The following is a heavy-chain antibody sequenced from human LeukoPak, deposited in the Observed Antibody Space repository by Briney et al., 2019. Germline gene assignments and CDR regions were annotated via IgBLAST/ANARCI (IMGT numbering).Heavy chain of an antibody. V-gene: IGHV3-7*01. J-gene: IGHJ4*02. CDR3: ARAGGSSHADY. CDR2: IKQDGSEK. CDR1: GFTFSDYT. D-gene: IGHD6-6*01. Sequence: GGSLRLSCAASGFTFSDYTMNWVRQAPGKGLEWVANIKQDGSEKYYVDSVKGRFTISRDNAKDSLYLQMNSLRAEDTAVYYCARAGGSSHADYWGQGTLVTVSS.